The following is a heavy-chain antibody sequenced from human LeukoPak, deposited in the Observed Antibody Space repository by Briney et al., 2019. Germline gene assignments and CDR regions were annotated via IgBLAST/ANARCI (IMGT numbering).Heavy chain of an antibody. CDR3: ARRAMGYGSGPISHWYFDL. J-gene: IGHJ2*01. CDR1: GFTFSDYY. D-gene: IGHD3-10*01. Sequence: GRSLRLSCAASGFTFSDYYMSWIRQAPGKGLEWVSYISSSSSYTNYADSVKGRFTISRDNAKNSLYLQMNSLRAEDTAVYYCARRAMGYGSGPISHWYFDLWGRGTLVTVSS. CDR2: ISSSSSYT. V-gene: IGHV3-11*06.